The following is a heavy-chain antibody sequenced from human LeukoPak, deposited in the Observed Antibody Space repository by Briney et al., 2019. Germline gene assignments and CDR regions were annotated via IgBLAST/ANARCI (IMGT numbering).Heavy chain of an antibody. CDR2: IYYSGST. CDR3: AMNGYSSSWYYYGMDV. Sequence: SETLSLTCTVSGGSISSSSYYWGWIRQPPGKGLEWIGSIYYSGSTYYNPSLKSRVTISVDTSKNQFSLKLSSVTAADTAVYYCAMNGYSSSWYYYGMDVWGQGTTVTVSS. CDR1: GGSISSSSYY. D-gene: IGHD6-13*01. V-gene: IGHV4-39*01. J-gene: IGHJ6*02.